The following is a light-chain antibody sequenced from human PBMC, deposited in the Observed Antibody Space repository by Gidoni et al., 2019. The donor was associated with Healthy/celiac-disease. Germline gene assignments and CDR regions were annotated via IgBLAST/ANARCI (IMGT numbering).Light chain of an antibody. CDR3: QQYGSSPQT. V-gene: IGKV3-20*01. J-gene: IGKJ1*01. Sequence: LPHSPGTLSLSPGERATRSCRASQSVSSSYLAWYQQKPGQAPRLLIYGASSRATGIPDRFSGSGSGTDFTLTISRLEPEDFAVYYCQQYGSSPQTFGQGTKVEIK. CDR2: GAS. CDR1: QSVSSSY.